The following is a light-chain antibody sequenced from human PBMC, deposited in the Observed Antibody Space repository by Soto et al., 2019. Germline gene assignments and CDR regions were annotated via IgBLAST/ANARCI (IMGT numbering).Light chain of an antibody. CDR1: SSAVGGYNY. CDR2: EVS. Sequence: QSALTQPPSASGSPGQSVTLSCTGTSSAVGGYNYVSWYQQHPGKAPNLMIYEVSKRPSGVPDRFSGSKSGNTASLTVSGLQAEDEADYYCSSYAGSNNFVFGTGTKVTVL. CDR3: SSYAGSNNFV. J-gene: IGLJ1*01. V-gene: IGLV2-8*01.